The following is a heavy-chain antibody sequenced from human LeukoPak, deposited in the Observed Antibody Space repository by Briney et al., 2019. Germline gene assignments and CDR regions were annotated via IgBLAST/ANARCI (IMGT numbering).Heavy chain of an antibody. V-gene: IGHV3-33*01. Sequence: GGSLRLSCAASGFTLSSYGMHWVRQAPGKGLECVAVIWYDGSNKYYADSVKGRFTISRDNSKNTLYLQMNSLRAEDAAVYYCARDQGDIVVAGYYGMDVWGQGTTVTVSS. CDR2: IWYDGSNK. CDR1: GFTLSSYG. CDR3: ARDQGDIVVAGYYGMDV. D-gene: IGHD2-15*01. J-gene: IGHJ6*02.